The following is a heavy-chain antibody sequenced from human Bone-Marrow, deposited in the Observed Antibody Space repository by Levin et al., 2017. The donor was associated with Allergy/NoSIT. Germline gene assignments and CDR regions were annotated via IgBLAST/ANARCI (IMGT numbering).Heavy chain of an antibody. CDR1: GYTFTSYA. D-gene: IGHD6-13*01. V-gene: IGHV7-4-1*02. Sequence: ASVKVSCKASGYTFTSYAMNWVRQAPGQGLEWMGWINTNTGNPTYAQGFTGRFVFSLDTSVSTAYLQISSLKAEDTAVYYCATQVPIAAAAAFLVSDDYWGQGTLVTVSS. CDR2: INTNTGNP. J-gene: IGHJ4*02. CDR3: ATQVPIAAAAAFLVSDDY.